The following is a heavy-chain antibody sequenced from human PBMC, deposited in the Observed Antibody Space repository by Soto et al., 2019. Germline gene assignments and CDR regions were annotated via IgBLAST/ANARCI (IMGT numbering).Heavy chain of an antibody. Sequence: QVQLVESGGGVFQPGKSLRLSCAASVFSFNIYGMQWVRQAPGKGLEWVAGISYDGCKEYYGDFVQGRFTISRDNSKNTLYLQMNSLRSEDTAVYYCAKVTDSSGCYPYYYGIDVCCQGTTVTISS. CDR3: AKVTDSSGCYPYYYGIDV. D-gene: IGHD6-19*01. CDR2: ISYDGCKE. V-gene: IGHV3-30*18. CDR1: VFSFNIYG. J-gene: IGHJ6*02.